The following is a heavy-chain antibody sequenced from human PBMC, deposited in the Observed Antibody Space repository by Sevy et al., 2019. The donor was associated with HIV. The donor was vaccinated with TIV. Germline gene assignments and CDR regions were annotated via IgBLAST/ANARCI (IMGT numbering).Heavy chain of an antibody. CDR3: ARDHEKDGDLGDYYYYAMDV. Sequence: GGSLRLSCAASGFTLSDYYMSWIRQAPGKGLQWISHISGSGDSIYYADSVKGRFTISRDNTKNSLYLQMNRLRAEDTAVYFCARDHEKDGDLGDYYYYAMDVWGQGTTVTVSS. CDR2: ISGSGDSI. D-gene: IGHD4-17*01. J-gene: IGHJ6*02. V-gene: IGHV3-11*01. CDR1: GFTLSDYY.